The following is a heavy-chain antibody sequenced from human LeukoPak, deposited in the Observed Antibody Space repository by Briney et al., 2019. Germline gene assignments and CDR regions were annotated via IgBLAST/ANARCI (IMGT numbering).Heavy chain of an antibody. CDR2: ISSNSGTR. J-gene: IGHJ4*02. CDR1: GFTFHDFD. V-gene: IGHV3-9*01. CDR3: ARDASPLTVTPGDVDY. D-gene: IGHD4-17*01. Sequence: PGRSLRLSCAASGFTFHDFDMHWVRQAPGKGLEWVSGISSNSGTRGFADSVKGRFTISRDNAKNSLYLQMNSLRAEDTAVYYCARDASPLTVTPGDVDYWGQGTLVTVSS.